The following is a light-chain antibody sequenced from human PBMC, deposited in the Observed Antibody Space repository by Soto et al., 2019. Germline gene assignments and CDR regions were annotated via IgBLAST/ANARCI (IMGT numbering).Light chain of an antibody. CDR2: TAS. Sequence: DIRLTQSPSFLSASVGDRVTITCRASQGISSYLAWYQQNPGKVPKLLIYTASTLQSGVPSRFSGSGSGTEFTLTISSLQPEDFATYYCQQLNTYPLTFGQGTRLEIK. J-gene: IGKJ5*01. CDR3: QQLNTYPLT. CDR1: QGISSY. V-gene: IGKV1-9*01.